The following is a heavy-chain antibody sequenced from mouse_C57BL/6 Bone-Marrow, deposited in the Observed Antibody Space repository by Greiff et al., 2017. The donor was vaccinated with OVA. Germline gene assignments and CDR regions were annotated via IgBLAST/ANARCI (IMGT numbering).Heavy chain of an antibody. CDR1: GYTFSTYW. Sequence: QVHVKQSGAELVKPGASVKISCKASGYTFSTYWMNWVKQRPGKGLEWIGQIYPGDGDTNYNGKFKGKATLTADKSSSTPYMQLSSLTSADSAVYFCARGAYWGQGTLVTVSS. J-gene: IGHJ3*01. CDR3: ARGAY. CDR2: IYPGDGDT. V-gene: IGHV1-80*01.